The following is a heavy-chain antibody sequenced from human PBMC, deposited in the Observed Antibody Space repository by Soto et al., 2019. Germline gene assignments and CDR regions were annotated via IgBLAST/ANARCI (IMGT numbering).Heavy chain of an antibody. CDR3: ARDGYCSGGSCYSGGLSAFDI. CDR1: GFTFSSYA. D-gene: IGHD2-15*01. J-gene: IGHJ3*02. CDR2: ISYDGISK. Sequence: GGSLRLSCAASGFTFSSYAMHWVRQAPGKELEWVAVISYDGISKYADFVKGRFTISRDNSMNTLYLQMDSLRPDDTAVYYCARDGYCSGGSCYSGGLSAFDIWGQGTMVTVSS. V-gene: IGHV3-30-3*01.